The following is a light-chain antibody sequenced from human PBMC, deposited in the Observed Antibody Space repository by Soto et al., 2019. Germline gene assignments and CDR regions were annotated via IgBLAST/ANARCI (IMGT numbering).Light chain of an antibody. CDR1: QSVGTY. V-gene: IGKV3-11*01. CDR2: DAS. J-gene: IGKJ4*01. CDR3: QQRTNWPPLT. Sequence: EIVLTQSPATLSLSPGERATLSCRASQSVGTYLAWYQQKPGQAPRLLTYDASIRATGIPARISGSGSGTDFTLTISSLEPEDFAVYYCQQRTNWPPLTFGGGTKVEIK.